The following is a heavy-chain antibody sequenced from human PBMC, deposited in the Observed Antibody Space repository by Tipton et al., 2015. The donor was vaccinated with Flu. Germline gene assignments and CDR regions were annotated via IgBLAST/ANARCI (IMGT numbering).Heavy chain of an antibody. Sequence: SLRLSCAASGFSFSKYGMHWVRQAPGKGLEWVGVIWFDGSKKQYADSVKGRFNISRDNSKNTLYLQVSTLIVEDTAVYFCARGTDEGFFDFGEEGGQGTLVTVPS. J-gene: IGHJ4*02. CDR2: IWFDGSKK. D-gene: IGHD3-9*01. CDR1: GFSFSKYG. CDR3: ARGTDEGFFDFGEE. V-gene: IGHV3-33*01.